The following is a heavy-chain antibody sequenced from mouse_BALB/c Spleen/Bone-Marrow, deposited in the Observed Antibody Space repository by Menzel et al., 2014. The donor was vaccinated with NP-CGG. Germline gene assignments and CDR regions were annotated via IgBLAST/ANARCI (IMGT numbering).Heavy chain of an antibody. Sequence: EVQLQESGAELVKPGASVKLSCTASGFNIKDTYMHWVKQRPDQGLEWIGRIDPANGNTKYNPKFQGKATITSDTSSNTAYLQFSSLTSGDTAVHYCVGWEDYWGQGTTLTVSS. J-gene: IGHJ2*01. V-gene: IGHV14-3*02. D-gene: IGHD4-1*01. CDR1: GFNIKDTY. CDR3: VGWEDY. CDR2: IDPANGNT.